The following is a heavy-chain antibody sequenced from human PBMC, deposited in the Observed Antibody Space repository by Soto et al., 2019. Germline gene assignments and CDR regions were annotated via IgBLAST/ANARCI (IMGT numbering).Heavy chain of an antibody. CDR2: VSNTATT. V-gene: IGHV4-59*01. D-gene: IGHD3-22*01. J-gene: IGHJ4*02. Sequence: SETLSLACTVSGASIINYYWAWIRQSPGGGLESIGYVSNTATTTYNPSLKSRVTISVDASKNQFYLKLRSVTAADTAGYYCARIGYYSFDYWGLGTLVTVSS. CDR3: ARIGYYSFDY. CDR1: GASIINYY.